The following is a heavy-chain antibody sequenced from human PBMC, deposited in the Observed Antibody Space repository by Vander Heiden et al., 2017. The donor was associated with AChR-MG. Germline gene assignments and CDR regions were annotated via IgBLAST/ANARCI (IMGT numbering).Heavy chain of an antibody. CDR2: ISSSSSTI. J-gene: IGHJ4*02. Sequence: LEWVSYISSSSSTIYYADSVKGRFTISRDNAKNSLYLQMNSLRDENTAVYYCAIGRIPTRGIVVAALFDYWGQGTLVTVSS. D-gene: IGHD2-15*01. V-gene: IGHV3-48*02. CDR3: AIGRIPTRGIVVAALFDY.